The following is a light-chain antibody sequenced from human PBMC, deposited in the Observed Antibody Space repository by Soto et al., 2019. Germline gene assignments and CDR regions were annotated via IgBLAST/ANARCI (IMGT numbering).Light chain of an antibody. CDR2: EDN. CDR3: QSYDSSNRGV. J-gene: IGLJ2*01. CDR1: SGSIASNY. Sequence: NFMLTQPHSVSASPGKTVTISCTGSSGSIASNYVQWYQQRPGSAPTTVIYEDNQRRSRVPDRFSGSIDSSSNSASLTISGLKTEDEADYYCQSYDSSNRGVFGGGTKLTVL. V-gene: IGLV6-57*02.